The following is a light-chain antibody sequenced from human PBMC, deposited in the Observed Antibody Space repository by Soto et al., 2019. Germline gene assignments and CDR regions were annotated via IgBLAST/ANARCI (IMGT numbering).Light chain of an antibody. CDR1: QTVNTN. J-gene: IGKJ1*01. CDR2: GAS. V-gene: IGKV3-15*01. CDR3: QQYFNWWT. Sequence: VVMTQSPATLSVSPGERATLSCRACQTVNTNLAWYQQKPGQAPRLLVYGASTRATGIPTRFSGSGSGTEFTLTINSLQSEDLAIYYCQQYFNWWTFGQGTKVEIK.